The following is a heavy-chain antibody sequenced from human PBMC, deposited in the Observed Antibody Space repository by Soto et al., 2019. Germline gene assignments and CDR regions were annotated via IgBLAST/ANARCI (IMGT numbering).Heavy chain of an antibody. CDR2: INGGGVNT. CDR1: GITLNNYA. V-gene: IGHV3-23*01. J-gene: IGHJ4*01. CDR3: ARRLTTETTVFDY. D-gene: IGHD4-17*01. Sequence: GGSLRLSCAAAGITLNNYAMSWVRQAPGKGLEWVSTINGGGVNTYYADPVRDRFTISRDNSRNMLYLQMNSLGAEDTAIYYCARRLTTETTVFDYWGHGTLVTVSS.